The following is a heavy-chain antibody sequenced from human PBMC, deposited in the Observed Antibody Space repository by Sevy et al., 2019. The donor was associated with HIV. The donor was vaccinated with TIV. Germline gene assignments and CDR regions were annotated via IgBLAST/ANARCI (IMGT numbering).Heavy chain of an antibody. CDR2: ISASGHTR. D-gene: IGHD6-19*01. J-gene: IGHJ1*01. CDR3: VRDQFRYNSDGKYFHH. Sequence: GGSLRLSCAASGFIFSDYYMSWIRQAPGKGLEWVSYISASGHTRYHADSVRGRFTISRDNAKNSLYLQMNSLRAEDTAVYYCVRDQFRYNSDGKYFHHWGQSTLVTVSS. CDR1: GFIFSDYY. V-gene: IGHV3-11*01.